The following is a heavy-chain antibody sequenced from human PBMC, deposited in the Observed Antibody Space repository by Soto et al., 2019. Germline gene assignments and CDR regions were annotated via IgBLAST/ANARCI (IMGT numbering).Heavy chain of an antibody. V-gene: IGHV3-23*01. D-gene: IGHD6-25*01. J-gene: IGHJ4*02. CDR3: AKAVGYSSDGRFDF. CDR1: RFTFRSYA. Sequence: VQLLESGGGLVQPGGSLRLSCAASRFTFRSYAMSWVRQAPGKGLEWVSSISGSGGRTNYADSVKGRFTISRDNSKNTLFLQMNSLRAEDTAVYYCAKAVGYSSDGRFDFWGQGTLVTVSS. CDR2: ISGSGGRT.